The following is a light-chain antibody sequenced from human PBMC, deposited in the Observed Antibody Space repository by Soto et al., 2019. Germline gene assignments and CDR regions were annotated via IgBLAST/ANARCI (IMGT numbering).Light chain of an antibody. Sequence: QSALTQPPSASGSPGQSVTISCTRTSSDVGGYNYVSWYQQHPGKAPKLMIYEVSKRPSGVPDRFSGSKSGNTASLTVSVIQAEDEADYYCSSYAGSNNLVVFGGGTKVTVL. V-gene: IGLV2-8*01. CDR1: SSDVGGYNY. J-gene: IGLJ2*01. CDR2: EVS. CDR3: SSYAGSNNLVV.